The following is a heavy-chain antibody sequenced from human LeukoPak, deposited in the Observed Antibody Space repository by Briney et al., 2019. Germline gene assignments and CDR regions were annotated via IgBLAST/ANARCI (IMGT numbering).Heavy chain of an antibody. D-gene: IGHD3-10*01. CDR2: IIPMFGSA. Sequence: SVKVSCKASGGTFSSYAISWVRQGPGQGLERMGGIIPMFGSANSAQKFQGRVTITADKSTNTAYMELSSLRSEDTPVYYCARAIRGSKIASRYYIYYMDIWGKGTTVTVSS. J-gene: IGHJ6*03. V-gene: IGHV1-69*06. CDR1: GGTFSSYA. CDR3: ARAIRGSKIASRYYIYYMDI.